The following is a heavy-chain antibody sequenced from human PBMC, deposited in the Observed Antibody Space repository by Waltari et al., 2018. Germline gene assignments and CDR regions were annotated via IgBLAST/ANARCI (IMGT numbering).Heavy chain of an antibody. CDR3: ARDRRYAHSRGYFDY. Sequence: VQLVESGGGLVQPGESLRLSCAASGFTFSTYWMTWVRQAPGKGLECVANKKQDGSEKYYVDSVKGRFTISRDNAKKSLYLQMKSLRAEDTAVYFCARDRRYAHSRGYFDYWGRGTLVTVSA. V-gene: IGHV3-7*01. J-gene: IGHJ4*02. CDR2: KKQDGSEK. D-gene: IGHD3-16*01. CDR1: GFTFSTYW.